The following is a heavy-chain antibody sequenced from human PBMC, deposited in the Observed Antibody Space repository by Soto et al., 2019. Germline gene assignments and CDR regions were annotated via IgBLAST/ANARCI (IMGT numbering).Heavy chain of an antibody. Sequence: PGGSLRLSCAASGFTFSDYYMSWIRQAPGQGLERVSYISSSGSTLYYADSVKGRFTISRDNSRNSLYLQMNSLRAEDTAVYYCARINAVTLTTFDCYFDLCVRCTLVTVSS. J-gene: IGHJ2*01. CDR3: ARINAVTLTTFDCYFDL. CDR2: ISSSGSTL. V-gene: IGHV3-11*01. CDR1: GFTFSDYY. D-gene: IGHD4-17*01.